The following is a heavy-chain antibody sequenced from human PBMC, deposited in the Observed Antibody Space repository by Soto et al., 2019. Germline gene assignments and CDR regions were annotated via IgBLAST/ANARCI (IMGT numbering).Heavy chain of an antibody. CDR2: ISYDGSNK. J-gene: IGHJ4*02. V-gene: IGHV3-30-3*01. CDR1: GFTFSSYA. Sequence: GGSLRLSCAASGFTFSSYAMHWVRQAPGKGLEWVAVISYDGSNKYYADSVKGRFTISRDNSKNTLYLQMNSLRAEDTAVYYCAREGSSSWYVLLDYWGQGTLVTVSS. CDR3: AREGSSSWYVLLDY. D-gene: IGHD6-13*01.